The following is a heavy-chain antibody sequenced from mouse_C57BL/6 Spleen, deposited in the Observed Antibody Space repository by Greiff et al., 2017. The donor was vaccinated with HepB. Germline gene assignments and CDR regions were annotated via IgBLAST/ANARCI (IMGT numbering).Heavy chain of an antibody. CDR1: GFTFSSYG. CDR2: ISSGGSYT. J-gene: IGHJ2*01. V-gene: IGHV5-6*01. Sequence: DVQLVESGGDLVKPGGSLKLSCAASGFTFSSYGMSWVRQTPDKRLEWVATISSGGSYTYYPDSVKGRFTISRDNAKNTLYLQMSSLKSEDTAMYYCARLPHYFDYWGQGTTLTVSS. CDR3: ARLPHYFDY.